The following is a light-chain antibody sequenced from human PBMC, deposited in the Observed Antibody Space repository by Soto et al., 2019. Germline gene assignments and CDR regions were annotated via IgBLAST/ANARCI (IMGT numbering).Light chain of an antibody. CDR2: LGS. CDR1: QSLLHSVGYNY. CDR3: MQALQTPYT. V-gene: IGKV2-28*01. Sequence: DLVMTQSPLSLPVTPGEPASISCRSSQSLLHSVGYNYLDWYLQKPGQSPQLLIFLGSNRASGVPDRFSGSGSGTHVTLKISRVEAEDVGVYYCMQALQTPYTFGQGTKLEIK. J-gene: IGKJ2*01.